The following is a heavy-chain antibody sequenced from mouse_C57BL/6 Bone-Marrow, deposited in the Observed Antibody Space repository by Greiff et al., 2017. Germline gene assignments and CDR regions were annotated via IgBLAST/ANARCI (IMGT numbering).Heavy chain of an antibody. J-gene: IGHJ4*01. CDR2: IRNGGAST. CDR3: ASPLTTGYYYAMDY. V-gene: IGHV5-12*01. D-gene: IGHD1-1*01. Sequence: EVKLVASGAGLVQPGASLKLSCAASGFTFSDYYMYWVRQTPEKRLEWVAYIRNGGASTYYPDTVKGRFTFSRDNATNTLYLHLSRLISEDSATYYCASPLTTGYYYAMDYWGQGTSVTVSS. CDR1: GFTFSDYY.